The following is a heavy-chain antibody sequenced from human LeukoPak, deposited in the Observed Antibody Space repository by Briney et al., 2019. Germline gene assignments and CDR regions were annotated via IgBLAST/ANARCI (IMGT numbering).Heavy chain of an antibody. D-gene: IGHD5-12*01. CDR2: IKEDGSAK. Sequence: GGSLRLSCAASGFTFSTYWMSWVRQAPGKGLEWVANIKEDGSAKYSVDSVKGRFTISRDNAENTLYLQMNSLRAEDTAVYYCARDSPGYGAYDLGWGQGTLVTVSS. CDR1: GFTFSTYW. J-gene: IGHJ4*02. V-gene: IGHV3-7*04. CDR3: ARDSPGYGAYDLG.